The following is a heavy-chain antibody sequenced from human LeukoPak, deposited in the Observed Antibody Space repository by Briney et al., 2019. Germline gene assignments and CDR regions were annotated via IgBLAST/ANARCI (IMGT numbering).Heavy chain of an antibody. CDR2: IYYSGST. CDR1: GGSFSGYY. Sequence: SETLSLTCAVYGGSFSGYYWGWIRQPPGKGLEWIGSIYYSGSTYYNPSLKSRVTISVDTSKNQFSLKLSSVTAADTAVYYCARPSPYCGGDCYPEDAFDIWGQGTMVTVSS. D-gene: IGHD2-21*01. V-gene: IGHV4-39*01. CDR3: ARPSPYCGGDCYPEDAFDI. J-gene: IGHJ3*02.